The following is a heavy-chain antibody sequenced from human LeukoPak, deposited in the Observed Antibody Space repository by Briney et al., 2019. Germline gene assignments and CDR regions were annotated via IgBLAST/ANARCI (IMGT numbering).Heavy chain of an antibody. CDR1: GGSISSGGYY. D-gene: IGHD6-13*01. J-gene: IGHJ6*02. V-gene: IGHV4-31*03. CDR2: IYYSGST. Sequence: SQTLSLTCTVSGGSISSGGYYWSGIRQHPGKGLEWIGYIYYSGSTYYNPSLKSRVTISVDTSKNQFSLKLSSVTAADTAVYYCARGTSSSWYSNYYYYGMDVWGQGTTVTVSS. CDR3: ARGTSSSWYSNYYYYGMDV.